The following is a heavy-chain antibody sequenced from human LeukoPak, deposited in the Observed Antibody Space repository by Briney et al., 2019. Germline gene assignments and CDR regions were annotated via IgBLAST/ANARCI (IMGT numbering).Heavy chain of an antibody. J-gene: IGHJ4*02. CDR2: INHSGST. D-gene: IGHD6-13*01. Sequence: ASETLSLTCAVYGGSFSGYYWSWIRQPPGKGLEWIGEINHSGSTNYNPSLKSRVTISVDTSKNQFSLKLSSVTAADTAVYYCARVGYSSSWTFDYWGQGTLVTVSS. V-gene: IGHV4-34*01. CDR1: GGSFSGYY. CDR3: ARVGYSSSWTFDY.